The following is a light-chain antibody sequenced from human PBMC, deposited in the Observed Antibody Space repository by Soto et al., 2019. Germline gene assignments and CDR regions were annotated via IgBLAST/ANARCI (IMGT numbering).Light chain of an antibody. CDR2: GAS. J-gene: IGKJ1*01. CDR1: QSVSSN. V-gene: IGKV3-15*01. CDR3: QQYNEWPPWT. Sequence: EIVMTQSPATLSVSPGERATLSCRASQSVSSNLAWYQQKPGQAPRLLIYGASTRATGIPARFSGSGSGTEFTLTISSLQSEDFEVYYCQQYNEWPPWTLGQGTKVEIK.